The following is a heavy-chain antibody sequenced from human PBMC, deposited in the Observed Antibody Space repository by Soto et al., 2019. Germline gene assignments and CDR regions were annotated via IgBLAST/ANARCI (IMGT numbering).Heavy chain of an antibody. V-gene: IGHV3-74*01. Sequence: GGSLRLSCAASGFTFTNYYMHWVRQAPGKGLVWVSRIRNDGGSATYADSVTGRFTISRDNAKNMLFLQMNSLRAEDTAVYYCARHPERIAQIGWFDPWGQGT. CDR3: ARHPERIAQIGWFDP. D-gene: IGHD6-13*01. J-gene: IGHJ5*02. CDR2: IRNDGGSA. CDR1: GFTFTNYY.